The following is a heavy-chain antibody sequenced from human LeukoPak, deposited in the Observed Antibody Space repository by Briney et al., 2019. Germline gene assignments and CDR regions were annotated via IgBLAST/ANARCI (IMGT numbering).Heavy chain of an antibody. V-gene: IGHV3-30*03. CDR1: GFTFSSYG. CDR2: ISYDGSNK. CDR3: ARSTSDYEYYYYMDV. Sequence: GGSLRLSCAASGFTFSSYGMHWVRQAPGKGLEWVAVISYDGSNKYYADSVKGRFTISRDNAKNSLYLQMNSLRAEDTAVYYCARSTSDYEYYYYMDVWGKGTTVTVSS. J-gene: IGHJ6*03. D-gene: IGHD5-12*01.